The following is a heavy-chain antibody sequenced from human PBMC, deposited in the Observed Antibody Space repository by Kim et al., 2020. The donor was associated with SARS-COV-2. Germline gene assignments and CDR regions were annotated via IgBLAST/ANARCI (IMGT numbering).Heavy chain of an antibody. Sequence: GGSLRLSCAASGFTFSSYWMSWVRQAPGKGLEWVANIKQDGSEKYYVDSVKGRFTISRDNAKNSLYLQMNSLRAEDTAVYYCARDRDYGDYGRGEDYYGMDVWGQGTTVTVSS. CDR1: GFTFSSYW. CDR3: ARDRDYGDYGRGEDYYGMDV. J-gene: IGHJ6*02. CDR2: IKQDGSEK. V-gene: IGHV3-7*01. D-gene: IGHD4-17*01.